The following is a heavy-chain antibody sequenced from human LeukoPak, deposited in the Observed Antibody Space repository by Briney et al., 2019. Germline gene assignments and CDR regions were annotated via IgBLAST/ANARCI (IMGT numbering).Heavy chain of an antibody. Sequence: ASVKVSCKASGYTFTGYYMDWVRQAPGQGLEWMGWINPNSSGTNYAQKFQGWVTMTRDTSISTAYMELSRLRSDDTAVYYCARGLKEYYYFDYWGQGTLVTVSS. CDR3: ARGLKEYYYFDY. CDR2: INPNSSGT. D-gene: IGHD6-6*01. CDR1: GYTFTGYY. V-gene: IGHV1-2*04. J-gene: IGHJ4*02.